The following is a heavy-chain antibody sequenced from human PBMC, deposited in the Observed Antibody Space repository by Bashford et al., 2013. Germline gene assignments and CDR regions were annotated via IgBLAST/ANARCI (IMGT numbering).Heavy chain of an antibody. J-gene: IGHJ5*02. CDR3: TTAKIIGATADWFDP. V-gene: IGHV1-24*01. CDR2: T. D-gene: IGHD1-26*01. Sequence: TIYAQKFQGRVTLTEDTSTDTAYMDLSSLRSEDTAVYYCTTAKIIGATADWFDPWGQGTLVTVSS.